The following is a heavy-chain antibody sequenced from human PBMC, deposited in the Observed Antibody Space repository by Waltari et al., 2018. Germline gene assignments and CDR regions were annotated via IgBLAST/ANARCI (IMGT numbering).Heavy chain of an antibody. CDR1: GFTFTNYK. D-gene: IGHD4-17*01. V-gene: IGHV3-7*01. J-gene: IGHJ4*02. CDR3: ASQGVYGDYDFDY. Sequence: EVQLVESGGGLVQPGGSLRLSCVASGFTFTNYKISWVRRAPGKGLEWVANKHEDGCHKNYVDSVKGRFTISRDNARNSVYLQMNSLKAEDTALYYCASQGVYGDYDFDYWGQGTLVTVSS. CDR2: KHEDGCHK.